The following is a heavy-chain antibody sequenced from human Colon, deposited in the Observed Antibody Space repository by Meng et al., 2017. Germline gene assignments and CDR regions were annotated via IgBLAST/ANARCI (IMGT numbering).Heavy chain of an antibody. V-gene: IGHV4-39*01. CDR2: IGHSGFT. CDR3: VRSSAWVRTGFDP. J-gene: IGHJ5*02. Sequence: QLQLQESGPGLVRPSEALSLTCSVSGCSISPSGYYWGWIRQPPGKGLEWIGSIGHSGFTYYTPSLKSRVTVSIDTSRNQFSLWLTSVTAADTAVYYCVRSSAWVRTGFDPWGQGTLVTVSS. CDR1: GCSISPSGYY. D-gene: IGHD6-19*01.